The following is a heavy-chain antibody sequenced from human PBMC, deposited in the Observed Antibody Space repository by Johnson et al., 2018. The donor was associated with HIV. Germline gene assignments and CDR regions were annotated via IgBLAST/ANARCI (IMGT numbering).Heavy chain of an antibody. CDR2: ISYDGSNK. Sequence: QVQLVESGGGSVQPGGSLRLSCAASGFTFSSYWMHWVRQAPGKGLEWVAVISYDGSNKYFTDSVRGRFTISRDNSKNTLFLQMNSLRAEDTAVYYCARDTYTHRTTVTESAFDIWGQGTMVTVSS. J-gene: IGHJ3*02. CDR1: GFTFSSYW. D-gene: IGHD4-11*01. CDR3: ARDTYTHRTTVTESAFDI. V-gene: IGHV3-30-3*01.